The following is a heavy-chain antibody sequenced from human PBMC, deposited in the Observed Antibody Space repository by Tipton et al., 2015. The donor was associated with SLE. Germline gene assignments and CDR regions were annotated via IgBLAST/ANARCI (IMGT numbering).Heavy chain of an antibody. D-gene: IGHD3-3*01. CDR2: IYHSGST. CDR3: AREPRSGYHDY. CDR1: GYSISSGYY. Sequence: LRLSCTVSGYSISSGYYWGWIRQPPGKGLEWIGSIYHSGSTYYNPSLKSRVTISVGTSKNQFSLKLSSVTAADTAVYYCAREPRSGYHDYWGQGTLVIVSS. J-gene: IGHJ4*02. V-gene: IGHV4-38-2*02.